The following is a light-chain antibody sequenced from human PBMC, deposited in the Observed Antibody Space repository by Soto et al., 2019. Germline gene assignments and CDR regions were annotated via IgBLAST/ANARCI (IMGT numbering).Light chain of an antibody. Sequence: IQLTQSPSSLSASVGDRVTITCRASQGISSYLAWYQQKPGKAPKLLIYAASTLQSGVPSRFSGSGSGTDFTLTISSLQPEDFAIYYCQQYKSYFWTFGQGTKVDIK. J-gene: IGKJ1*01. CDR1: QGISSY. CDR3: QQYKSYFWT. V-gene: IGKV1-9*01. CDR2: AAS.